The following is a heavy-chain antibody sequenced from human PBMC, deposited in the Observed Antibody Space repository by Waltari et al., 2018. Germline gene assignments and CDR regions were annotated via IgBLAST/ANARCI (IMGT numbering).Heavy chain of an antibody. Sequence: QVPLVHSGAEVRQPGSSVKVSCAASGGTFGHYAISWVRQAPGQGLEWMGGSIPIYGTPNYAQKFQGRVNVAADELTTTAYMELSSLRSDDTAVYYCAKRIVGGPFDVWGQGTMVTVSS. J-gene: IGHJ3*01. CDR2: SIPIYGTP. D-gene: IGHD1-26*01. CDR1: GGTFGHYA. CDR3: AKRIVGGPFDV. V-gene: IGHV1-69*12.